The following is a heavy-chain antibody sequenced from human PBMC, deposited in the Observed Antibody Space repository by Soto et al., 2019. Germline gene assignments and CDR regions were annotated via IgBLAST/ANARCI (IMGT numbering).Heavy chain of an antibody. CDR2: IYYGGST. Sequence: QLQLQESGPGLVKPSETLSLTCTVSGGSISSSSDYWGWIRLPPGKGLEWIGSIYYGGSTYYNPSLKSRVTISVDTSKNQFSLKLSSVTAADTAVYYCANDPITGTTYYYYGMDVWGQGTTVTVSS. V-gene: IGHV4-39*01. J-gene: IGHJ6*02. CDR3: ANDPITGTTYYYYGMDV. CDR1: GGSISSSSDY. D-gene: IGHD1-7*01.